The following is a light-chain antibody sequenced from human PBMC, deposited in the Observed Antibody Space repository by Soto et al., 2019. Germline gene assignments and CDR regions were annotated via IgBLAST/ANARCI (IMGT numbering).Light chain of an antibody. J-gene: IGLJ1*01. Sequence: QSVLTQPPSASGTPGQRVTISCSGSKSNIGNNTVNWYQQFPGMAPRLFIRNSNQRPSGVPDRFSGSKSGTSASLAISGLQSEDEADYYCAAWDDSVNGYVFGTGTKGTVL. V-gene: IGLV1-44*01. CDR1: KSNIGNNT. CDR2: NSN. CDR3: AAWDDSVNGYV.